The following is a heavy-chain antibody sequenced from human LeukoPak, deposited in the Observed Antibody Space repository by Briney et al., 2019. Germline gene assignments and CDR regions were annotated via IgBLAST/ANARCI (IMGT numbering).Heavy chain of an antibody. CDR1: GRSISSGGYY. CDR3: ARDIGYSGYDSGDDAFDI. V-gene: IGHV4-31*03. CDR2: IYYSGST. Sequence: PSETLSLTCTVSGRSISSGGYYWSWIRQHPGTGLEWIGYIYYSGSTYYNPSLKSRVTISVDTSKNQFSLKLSSVTAADTAAYYCARDIGYSGYDSGDDAFDIWGQGTMVTVSS. D-gene: IGHD5-12*01. J-gene: IGHJ3*02.